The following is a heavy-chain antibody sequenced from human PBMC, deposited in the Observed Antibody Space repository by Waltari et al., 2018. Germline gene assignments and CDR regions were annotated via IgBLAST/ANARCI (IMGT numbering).Heavy chain of an antibody. CDR2: MNPNSGNT. J-gene: IGHJ3*02. V-gene: IGHV1-8*03. D-gene: IGHD1-1*01. Sequence: QVQLVQSGAEVKTPGSSGKVSCKASGYTFPSYDINWWRQATGQGLEWMGWMNPNSGNTGYAQKFQGRVTITRNTSISTAYMELSSLRSEDTAVYYCARRKITGDAFDIWGQGTMVTVSS. CDR3: ARRKITGDAFDI. CDR1: GYTFPSYD.